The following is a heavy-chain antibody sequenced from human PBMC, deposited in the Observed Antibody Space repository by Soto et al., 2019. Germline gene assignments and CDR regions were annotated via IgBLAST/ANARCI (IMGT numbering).Heavy chain of an antibody. J-gene: IGHJ6*03. CDR2: IYPGDFDT. CDR3: ARRHYYYYMDV. V-gene: IGHV5-51*01. Sequence: VSVSQMPGKGLEWMGIIYPGDFDTRYSPSFQGQVTISADKSISTAYLQWSSLKASDTAMYYCARRHYYYYMDVWGKGTTVTVSS.